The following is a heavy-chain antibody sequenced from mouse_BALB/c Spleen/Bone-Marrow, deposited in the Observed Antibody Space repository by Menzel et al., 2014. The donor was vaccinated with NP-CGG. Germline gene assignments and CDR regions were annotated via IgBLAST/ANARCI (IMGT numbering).Heavy chain of an antibody. CDR2: ISTYYGDA. V-gene: IGHV1S137*01. D-gene: IGHD1-1*01. CDR3: ARESIYYYGSTLDY. J-gene: IGHJ2*01. CDR1: GYTFTDYA. Sequence: QVQLKDSGAELVRPGVSVKISCKGSGYTFTDYAMHWVKQSHAKSLEWIGVISTYYGDASYNQKFKGKATMTVDKSPSTAYMELARLTSEDSAIYYCARESIYYYGSTLDYWGQGTTLTVSS.